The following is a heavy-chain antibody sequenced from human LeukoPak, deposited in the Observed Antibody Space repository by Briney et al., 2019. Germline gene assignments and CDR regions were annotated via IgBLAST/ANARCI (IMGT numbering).Heavy chain of an antibody. V-gene: IGHV3-48*04. CDR1: GFTFSSYS. CDR2: ISSSSSTI. CDR3: ARDRGGSYSAIDY. D-gene: IGHD1-26*01. J-gene: IGHJ4*02. Sequence: GGSLRLSCAASGFTFSSYSMNWVRQAPGKGLEWVSFISSSSSTIYYADSVKGRSTISRDNAKNSLYLQMNSLRAEDTAVYYCARDRGGSYSAIDYWGQGTLVTVSS.